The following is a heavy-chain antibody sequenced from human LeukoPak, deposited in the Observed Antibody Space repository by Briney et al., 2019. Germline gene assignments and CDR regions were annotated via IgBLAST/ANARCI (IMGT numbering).Heavy chain of an antibody. V-gene: IGHV1-24*01. CDR3: ARGPTGYSSGWYVY. J-gene: IGHJ4*02. D-gene: IGHD6-19*01. Sequence: GASVKVSCKVSGYTLTELSMHWVRQAPGKGLEWMGGFDPEDGETIYAQKFQGRVTMTEDKSTSTAYMELSSLRSEDTAVYYCARGPTGYSSGWYVYWGQGTLVTVSS. CDR2: FDPEDGET. CDR1: GYTLTELS.